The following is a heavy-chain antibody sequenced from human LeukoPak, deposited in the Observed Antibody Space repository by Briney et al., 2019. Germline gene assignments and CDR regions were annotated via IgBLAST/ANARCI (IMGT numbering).Heavy chain of an antibody. V-gene: IGHV1-3*01. CDR3: ARDSLPTYYYGSGSYYGYFQH. J-gene: IGHJ1*01. CDR1: GYTFTSYA. CDR2: INAGNGNT. D-gene: IGHD3-10*01. Sequence: ASVTVSCKASGYTFTSYAMHWVRQAPGQRLEWMGWINAGNGNTKYSQKFQGRVTITRDTSASTAYMELSSLRSEDTAVYYCARDSLPTYYYGSGSYYGYFQHWGQGTLVTVSS.